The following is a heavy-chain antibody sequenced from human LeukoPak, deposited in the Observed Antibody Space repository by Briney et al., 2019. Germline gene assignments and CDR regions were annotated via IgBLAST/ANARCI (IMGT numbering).Heavy chain of an antibody. CDR2: IYYSGST. CDR3: ARQPDQQPASFDS. CDR1: GGSISSSSYY. D-gene: IGHD6-13*01. V-gene: IGHV4-61*01. J-gene: IGHJ4*02. Sequence: SETLSLTCTVSGGSISSSSYYWSWIRQPPGKGLEWIGYIYYSGSTNYNPSLKSRVTISVDTSKNQFSLKLSSVTAADTALYYCARQPDQQPASFDSWGQGTLVTVSS.